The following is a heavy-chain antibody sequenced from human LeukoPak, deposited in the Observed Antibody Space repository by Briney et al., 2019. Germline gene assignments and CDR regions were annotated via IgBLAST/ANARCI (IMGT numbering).Heavy chain of an antibody. CDR1: GGSFSGYH. CDR3: ARGRRVTGTQGLLDS. V-gene: IGHV4-34*01. CDR2: INHSGST. Sequence: SETLSLTCAVYGGSFSGYHWSWIRQPPGKGLEWIGEINHSGSTNYNPSLKSRVTISVDTSKNQFSLKVNSVSVADTAVYYCARGRRVTGTQGLLDSWGQGNMVTVSS. J-gene: IGHJ4*02. D-gene: IGHD1-1*01.